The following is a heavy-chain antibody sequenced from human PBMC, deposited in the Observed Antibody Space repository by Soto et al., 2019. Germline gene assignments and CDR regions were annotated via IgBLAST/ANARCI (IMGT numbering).Heavy chain of an antibody. CDR3: ASSNLSMVNNWFDP. V-gene: IGHV4-31*03. CDR1: GGSISSGGYY. D-gene: IGHD3-10*01. Sequence: QVQLQESGPGLVKPSQTLSLNCTVSGGSISSGGYYWSWIRQHPGKGLEWIGYIYYSGSTYYNPSLKSRFTISVDTSKNQFSLKLSSVTAADTAVYYCASSNLSMVNNWFDPWGQGTLVTVSS. CDR2: IYYSGST. J-gene: IGHJ5*02.